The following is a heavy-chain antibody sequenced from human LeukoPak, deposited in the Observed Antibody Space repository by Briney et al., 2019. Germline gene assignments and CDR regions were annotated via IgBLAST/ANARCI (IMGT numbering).Heavy chain of an antibody. CDR1: GGTFSSYA. CDR3: ARHLDIVATTLIDY. V-gene: IGHV1-69*06. D-gene: IGHD5-12*01. J-gene: IGHJ4*02. CDR2: IIPIFGTA. Sequence: SVKVSCKASGGTFSSYAISWVRQAPGQGLEWMGRIIPIFGTANYAQKFQGRVTITADKSTGTAYMELSSLRSEDTAVYYCARHLDIVATTLIDYWGQGTLVTVSS.